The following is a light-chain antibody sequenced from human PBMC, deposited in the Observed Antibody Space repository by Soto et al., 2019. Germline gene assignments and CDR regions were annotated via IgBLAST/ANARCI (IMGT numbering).Light chain of an antibody. CDR1: QDIKNY. CDR3: QQFDSVPCT. V-gene: IGKV1-33*01. Sequence: IEMTQSPSALSASAGDRVTITCQASQDIKNYVIWYQQKPGRAPKLLIYDAASLGNGVSSRFSGSGSGTHFTLTSSSHQPEDVATYYCQQFDSVPCTFGQGTKLEIK. CDR2: DAA. J-gene: IGKJ2*02.